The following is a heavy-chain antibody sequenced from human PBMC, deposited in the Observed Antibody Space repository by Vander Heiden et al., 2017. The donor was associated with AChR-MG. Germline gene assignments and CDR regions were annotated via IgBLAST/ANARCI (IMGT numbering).Heavy chain of an antibody. CDR1: GFTFSSYA. V-gene: IGHV3-23*01. CDR3: AKDVWLGTSPLGY. D-gene: IGHD6-19*01. CDR2: ISGSGGST. J-gene: IGHJ4*02. Sequence: EVQLLASGGRLVQPGGSLRTSCAASGFTFSSYAMSWVRRAPGKGLEWVSAISGSGGSTYYADSVKGRFTISRDNSKNTLYLQMNSLRAEDTAVYYCAKDVWLGTSPLGYWGQGTLVTVSS.